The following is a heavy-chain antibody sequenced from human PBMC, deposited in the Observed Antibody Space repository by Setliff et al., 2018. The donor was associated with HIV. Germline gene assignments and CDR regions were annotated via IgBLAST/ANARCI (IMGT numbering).Heavy chain of an antibody. CDR3: TTDLPYGYHNDY. CDR2: LREDGSEK. J-gene: IGHJ4*02. D-gene: IGHD2-2*01. V-gene: IGHV3-7*03. CDR1: GFTFSSYW. Sequence: GESLKISCAASGFTFSSYWMGWVRQAPGKGLEWVAHLREDGSEKYYVDSVKGRFTISRDNAKSSLYLQMNSLKTEDTAVYYCTTDLPYGYHNDYWGPGTLVTVSS.